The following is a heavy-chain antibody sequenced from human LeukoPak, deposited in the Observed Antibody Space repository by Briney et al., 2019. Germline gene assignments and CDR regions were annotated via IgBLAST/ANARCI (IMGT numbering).Heavy chain of an antibody. J-gene: IGHJ4*02. CDR2: IYYSGST. CDR1: GGSISGNF. CDR3: ARLGGLPGYYFDY. V-gene: IGHV4-59*08. Sequence: SETLSLTCTVSGGSISGNFWSWIRQPPGKGLEYIGYIYYSGSTYYNPSLKSRVTVSVDTSKNQFSLRLSSVTAADTAVYYCARLGGLPGYYFDYWGQGTLVAVSS. D-gene: IGHD3-10*01.